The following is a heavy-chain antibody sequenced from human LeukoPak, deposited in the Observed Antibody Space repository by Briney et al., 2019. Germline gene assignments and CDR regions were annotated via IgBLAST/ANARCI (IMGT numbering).Heavy chain of an antibody. CDR2: IKYDGSER. CDR1: GLQNKFW. V-gene: IGHV3-7*01. D-gene: IGHD2-15*01. Sequence: GGSLRLSCAASGLQNKFWMSWVRQAPGKGLEWVANIKYDGSERNYVDSVKGRFTISRDNATISVSLQMNSLRAEDTAVYYCASQQDLECTLSSGGYYFDSWGQGIQVTVSS. J-gene: IGHJ4*02. CDR3: ASQQDLECTLSSGGYYFDS.